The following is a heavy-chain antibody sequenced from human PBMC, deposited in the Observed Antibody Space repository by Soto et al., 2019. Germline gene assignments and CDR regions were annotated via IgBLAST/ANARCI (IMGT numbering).Heavy chain of an antibody. CDR1: GYTFTDYY. D-gene: IGHD2-2*01. CDR2: INPDSGGT. V-gene: IGHV1-2*02. CDR3: AIRTGQLAIISEFDGDWFFEV. J-gene: IGHJ2*01. Sequence: QEQLVQSGAEVKKPGASLKVSCKASGYTFTDYYIHWVRQAPGQGLEWVGWINPDSGGTNLAQRFQGRVTMTSDTSINTAYMELSSLRSDGTAVYYCAIRTGQLAIISEFDGDWFFEVWGRGTLVTVSS.